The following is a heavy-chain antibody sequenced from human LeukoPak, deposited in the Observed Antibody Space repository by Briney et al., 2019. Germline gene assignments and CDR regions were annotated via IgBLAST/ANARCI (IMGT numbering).Heavy chain of an antibody. CDR1: GFTFSTYA. V-gene: IGHV3-30*04. J-gene: IGHJ4*02. CDR2: ISYDGSNK. D-gene: IGHD3-3*01. CDR3: AKVARFLEWLYTPFDY. Sequence: GGSLRLSCAASGFTFSTYAMHWVRQAPGKGLEWVAAISYDGSNKNYADSVKGRFTISRDNSKNTLYLQMNSLRAEDTAVYYCAKVARFLEWLYTPFDYWGQGTLVTVSS.